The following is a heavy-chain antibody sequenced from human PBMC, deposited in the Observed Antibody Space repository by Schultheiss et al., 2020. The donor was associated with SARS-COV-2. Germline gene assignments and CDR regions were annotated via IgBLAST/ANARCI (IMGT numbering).Heavy chain of an antibody. CDR1: GGSFSSYY. Sequence: SETLSLTCTVSGGSFSSYYWSWIRQPAGKGLEWIGYIYYSGSTYYNPSLKSRVTISVDTSKNQFSLKLSSVTAADTAVYYCAGESTSGRSPRFDYWGQGTLVIVSS. J-gene: IGHJ4*02. V-gene: IGHV4-4*08. CDR3: AGESTSGRSPRFDY. D-gene: IGHD6-19*01. CDR2: IYYSGST.